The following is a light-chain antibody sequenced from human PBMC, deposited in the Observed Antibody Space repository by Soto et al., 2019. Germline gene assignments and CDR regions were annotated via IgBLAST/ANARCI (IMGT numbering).Light chain of an antibody. CDR3: QQYNNWPPWT. CDR2: GAS. Sequence: EIVMTQSPATLSVSPGERATLSCRASQSVSSNFAWYQQKPGQAPRILIYGASTRATGIPARFSGSGSGTDFTLTISSLQSEDFAVYYCQQYNNWPPWTFGQGTKVEIK. J-gene: IGKJ1*01. CDR1: QSVSSN. V-gene: IGKV3-15*01.